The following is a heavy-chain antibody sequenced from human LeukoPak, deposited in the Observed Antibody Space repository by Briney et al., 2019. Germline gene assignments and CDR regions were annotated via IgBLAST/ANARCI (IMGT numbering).Heavy chain of an antibody. CDR1: GFTFSNAW. V-gene: IGHV3-15*01. CDR2: IKSKTDGGTT. Sequence: GGSLRLSCAASGFTFSNAWMSWVRQAPGKGLEWVGRIKSKTDGGTTDYAAPVKGRFTISRDDSKNTLYLQMNSLKTEDTAVYYCTTDPNYYDSSGYYSYPPDYWGQGTLVTVSS. CDR3: TTDPNYYDSSGYYSYPPDY. D-gene: IGHD3-22*01. J-gene: IGHJ4*02.